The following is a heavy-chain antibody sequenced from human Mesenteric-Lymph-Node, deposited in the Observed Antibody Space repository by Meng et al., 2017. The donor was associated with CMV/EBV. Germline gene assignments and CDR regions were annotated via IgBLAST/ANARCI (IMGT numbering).Heavy chain of an antibody. J-gene: IGHJ4*02. CDR3: VRGGDSHIWYYYLDF. Sequence: SVQVSCKASGVIFSRYSVNWLRQAPGQGLEWMGGVIPGSGTANYAQRFQGRVSIITDESTSTSYMELNSLRSEDTAVYYCVRGGDSHIWYYYLDFWGQGTLVTVSS. CDR2: VIPGSGTA. D-gene: IGHD6-13*01. V-gene: IGHV1-69*05. CDR1: GVIFSRYS.